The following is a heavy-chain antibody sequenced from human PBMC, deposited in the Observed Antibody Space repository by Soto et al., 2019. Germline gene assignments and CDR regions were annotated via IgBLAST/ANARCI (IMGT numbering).Heavy chain of an antibody. CDR3: ARVGAAAGTGTLGYYYYYYMDV. CDR1: GFTFSSYW. D-gene: IGHD6-13*01. Sequence: GGSLRLSCAASGFTFSSYWMSWVRQAPGKGLEWVANIKQDGSEKYYVDSVKGRFTISRDNAKNPLYLQMNSLRAEDTAVYYCARVGAAAGTGTLGYYYYYYMDVWGKGTTVTVSS. J-gene: IGHJ6*03. CDR2: IKQDGSEK. V-gene: IGHV3-7*01.